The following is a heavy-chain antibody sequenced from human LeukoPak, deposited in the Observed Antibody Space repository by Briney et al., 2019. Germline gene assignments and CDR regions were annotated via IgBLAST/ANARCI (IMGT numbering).Heavy chain of an antibody. CDR2: IYYSGST. CDR3: ARQGDYFDY. CDR1: GGSISSSSYY. J-gene: IGHJ4*02. V-gene: IGHV4-39*01. Sequence: KASETLSLTCTVSGGSISSSSYYWGWIRQPPGKGLEWIGTIYYSGSTYYNPSLKSRVTISVDTSKNQFSLKLSSVTAADTAVYYCARQGDYFDYWGQGTLVTVSS.